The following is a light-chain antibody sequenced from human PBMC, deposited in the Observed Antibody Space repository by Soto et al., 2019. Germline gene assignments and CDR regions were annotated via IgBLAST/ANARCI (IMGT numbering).Light chain of an antibody. J-gene: IGKJ3*01. Sequence: EIVFTQSPGTLSLSPGERAALSCRASQSVRSNYLAWYQQKPGQAPRLLIYDASSRATGIPDRFSGGGSGTDFTLTISRLEPEDYAVYFCHQYVNSPPTLGPGTKVDIK. CDR3: HQYVNSPPT. V-gene: IGKV3-20*01. CDR1: QSVRSNY. CDR2: DAS.